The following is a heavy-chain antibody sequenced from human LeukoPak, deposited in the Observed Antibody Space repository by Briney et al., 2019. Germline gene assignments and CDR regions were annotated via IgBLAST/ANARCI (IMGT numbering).Heavy chain of an antibody. J-gene: IGHJ4*02. D-gene: IGHD3-22*01. CDR3: ARAEALYDSSGYYEDY. V-gene: IGHV1-2*02. CDR2: INPNSGGT. Sequence: ASVNVSCKASGYTFTGYYMHWVRQAPGQGLEWMGWINPNSGGTNYAQKFQGRVTMTRDTSISTAYMELSRLISDDTAVYYCARAEALYDSSGYYEDYWGQGTLVTVSS. CDR1: GYTFTGYY.